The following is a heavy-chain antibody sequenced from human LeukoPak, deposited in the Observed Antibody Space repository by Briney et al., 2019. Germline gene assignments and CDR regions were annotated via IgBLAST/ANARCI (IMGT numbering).Heavy chain of an antibody. V-gene: IGHV4-59*12. CDR2: IYYSGST. J-gene: IGHJ3*02. Sequence: PSETLSLTCTVSGGSISSYYWSWIRQPPGKGLEWIGYIYYSGSTNYNPSLKSRVTISVDTSKNQFSLKLSSVTAADTAVYYCARWPPDPTNDAFDIWGQGTMVTVSS. CDR3: ARWPPDPTNDAFDI. D-gene: IGHD2-8*01. CDR1: GGSISSYY.